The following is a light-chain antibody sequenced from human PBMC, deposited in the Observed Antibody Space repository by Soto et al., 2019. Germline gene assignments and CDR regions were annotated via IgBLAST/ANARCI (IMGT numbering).Light chain of an antibody. CDR2: AAS. Sequence: DIQLTQSPSFLSASVGDRVTITCRASQGISSYLAWYQQKAGKAPKLLIYAASTLQSGVPSRFSGSGSGTEFTLTISSLQPEDFATYYCHRITFGPGTKVDI. CDR1: QGISSY. J-gene: IGKJ3*01. V-gene: IGKV1-9*01. CDR3: HRIT.